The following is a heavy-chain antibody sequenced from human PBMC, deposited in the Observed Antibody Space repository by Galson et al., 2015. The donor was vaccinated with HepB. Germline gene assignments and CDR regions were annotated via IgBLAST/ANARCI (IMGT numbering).Heavy chain of an antibody. CDR2: ISSSSTYR. V-gene: IGHV3-21*01. J-gene: IGHJ4*02. CDR1: GFTFSSYT. Sequence: SLRLSCAASGFTFSSYTMNWVRQAPGKGLEWVSSISSSSTYRYYADSVKGRFTISRDNAKNSLFLQMNSLRAEDTAVYYCATAPPRTTVVAPSPFDYWGQGTLVTVSS. CDR3: ATAPPRTTVVAPSPFDY. D-gene: IGHD4-23*01.